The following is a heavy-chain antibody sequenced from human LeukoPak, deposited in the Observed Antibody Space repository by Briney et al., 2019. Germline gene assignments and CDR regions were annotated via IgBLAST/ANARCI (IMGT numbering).Heavy chain of an antibody. J-gene: IGHJ4*02. Sequence: ASVKVSCKASGYTFTSYYMHWVRQAPGQGLEWMGIINPSGGSTSYAQKFQGRVTMTRDTSTSTVYMELSSLGSEDTAVYYCAKDGAPSYYDFWSGYDYWGQGTLVTVSS. V-gene: IGHV1-46*01. CDR3: AKDGAPSYYDFWSGYDY. CDR1: GYTFTSYY. CDR2: INPSGGST. D-gene: IGHD3-3*01.